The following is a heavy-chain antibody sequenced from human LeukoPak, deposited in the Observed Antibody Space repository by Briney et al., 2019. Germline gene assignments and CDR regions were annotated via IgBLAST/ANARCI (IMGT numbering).Heavy chain of an antibody. J-gene: IGHJ4*02. Sequence: SETLSLTCTVSGGSISSYYWSWIRQPAGKGLEWIGRIYTSGSTNYNPSLKSRVTMSVDTSKNQFSLKLSSVTAADTAVYYCARDYYDSSGYYYEVGGFDYWAREPWSPSPQ. CDR3: ARDYYDSSGYYYEVGGFDY. V-gene: IGHV4-4*07. CDR1: GGSISSYY. D-gene: IGHD3-22*01. CDR2: IYTSGST.